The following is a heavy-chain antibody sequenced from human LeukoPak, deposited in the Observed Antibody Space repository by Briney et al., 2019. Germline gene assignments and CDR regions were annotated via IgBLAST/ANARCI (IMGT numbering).Heavy chain of an antibody. CDR2: ISAYKGNT. D-gene: IGHD3-22*01. V-gene: IGHV1-18*01. J-gene: IGHJ3*02. Sequence: ASVKVSCKASGYTFSSYGISWVRQAPGQGLEWMGWISAYKGNTNYAQKLQGRVTMTTDTSTSTAYMELRSLRSDDTAVYYCAKDGPVVVVTTQDAFDIWGQGTMVTVSS. CDR1: GYTFSSYG. CDR3: AKDGPVVVVTTQDAFDI.